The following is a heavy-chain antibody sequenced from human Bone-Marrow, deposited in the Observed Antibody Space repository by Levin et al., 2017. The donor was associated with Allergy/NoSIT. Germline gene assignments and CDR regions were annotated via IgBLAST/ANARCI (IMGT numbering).Heavy chain of an antibody. D-gene: IGHD3-10*01. Sequence: SETLSLTCAVDGGSFTGYFWTWIRQPPGKGLEWIGEINHSGSTKYNPSLTSRVTISVDTSKKEFSLNLSSVTAAYTAVFYCARGGRWSFSYYFDYWGQGTRVTVSS. J-gene: IGHJ4*02. CDR3: ARGGRWSFSYYFDY. CDR2: INHSGST. CDR1: GGSFTGYF. V-gene: IGHV4-34*01.